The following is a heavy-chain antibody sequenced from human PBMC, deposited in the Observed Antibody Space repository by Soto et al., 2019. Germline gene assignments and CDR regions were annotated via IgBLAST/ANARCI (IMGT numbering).Heavy chain of an antibody. CDR3: TRSLGMYAIDY. D-gene: IGHD2-8*01. CDR1: GVSIGSNYY. CDR2: MSHIGSV. Sequence: QVLLQESGPGLVQPSGTLSLSCVVSGVSIGSNYYWGWVRQPPGKGLEWLGDMSHIGSVNYNPSLRRRGTISMDKSQNQLSLKLNSVPAADTAVYYCTRSLGMYAIDYWGQGTLVSVSS. J-gene: IGHJ4*02. V-gene: IGHV4-4*02.